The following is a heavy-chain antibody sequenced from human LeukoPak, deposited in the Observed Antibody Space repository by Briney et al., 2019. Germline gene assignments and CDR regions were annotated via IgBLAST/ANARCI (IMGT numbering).Heavy chain of an antibody. Sequence: SETLSLTCAVSGGSISSGGYSWSWIRQPPGKGLEWIGYIYHSGSTYYNPSLKSRVTISVDTSKNRFSLKLSSVTAADTAVYYCARHRFGDYDTSAYYLWGQGTLVTVSS. D-gene: IGHD3-22*01. V-gene: IGHV4-30-2*03. CDR3: ARHRFGDYDTSAYYL. CDR2: IYHSGST. J-gene: IGHJ4*02. CDR1: GGSISSGGYS.